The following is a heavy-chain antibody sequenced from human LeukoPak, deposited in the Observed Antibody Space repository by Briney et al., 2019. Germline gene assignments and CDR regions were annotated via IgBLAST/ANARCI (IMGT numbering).Heavy chain of an antibody. D-gene: IGHD1-7*01. CDR3: ARDPPEDEWNSLDS. CDR2: IHYSGLT. J-gene: IGHJ4*02. CDR1: GGSVNGYY. Sequence: SETLSLTCTVSGGSVNGYYWNWIRQAPGKGLEWIGFIHYSGLTVCSPSLQSRVSMSVDTSRNQFSLDLSSVTAADTALYYCARDPPEDEWNSLDSWGQGILVTVSS. V-gene: IGHV4-59*02.